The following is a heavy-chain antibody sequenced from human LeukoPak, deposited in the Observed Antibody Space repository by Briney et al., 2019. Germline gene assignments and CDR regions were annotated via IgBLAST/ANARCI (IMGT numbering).Heavy chain of an antibody. CDR3: ARCNYGDYVSLDAFDI. CDR1: GYTFTGYY. V-gene: IGHV1-2*02. Sequence: GASVKVSCKASGYTFTGYYMHWVRQAPGHGLEWMGWINPNSGGTNYAQKFQGRVTMTRDTSISTAYMELSRLRSDDTAVYYCARCNYGDYVSLDAFDIWGQGTMVTVSS. D-gene: IGHD4-17*01. CDR2: INPNSGGT. J-gene: IGHJ3*02.